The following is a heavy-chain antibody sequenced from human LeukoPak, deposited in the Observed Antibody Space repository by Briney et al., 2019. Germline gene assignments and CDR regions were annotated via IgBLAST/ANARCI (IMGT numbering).Heavy chain of an antibody. CDR3: PSSITIFGVVLRTIYFDY. J-gene: IGHJ4*02. V-gene: IGHV4-39*01. D-gene: IGHD3-3*01. CDR1: GGSLSSSTYY. CDR2: MYYSGGT. Sequence: PSETLSLTCTVSGGSLSSSTYYWGWIRQPPGNGLEWIGSMYYSGGTYYNPSPTSRVTISVDTSKNQFSLNLRSVTAADTAVYYCPSSITIFGVVLRTIYFDYWGQGILVTVSS.